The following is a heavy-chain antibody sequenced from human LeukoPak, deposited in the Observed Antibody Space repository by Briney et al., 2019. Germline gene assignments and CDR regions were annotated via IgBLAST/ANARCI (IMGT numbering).Heavy chain of an antibody. CDR2: INHSGST. D-gene: IGHD3-10*01. Sequence: SETLSLTCAVYGGSFSGYYWSWIRQPPGKGLEWIGEINHSGSTNYNPSLKSRVTISVDTSKNQFSLRLRSVTAADTAVYYCARPFYYGSGSYSNWGQGTPVTVSS. V-gene: IGHV4-34*01. CDR3: ARPFYYGSGSYSN. CDR1: GGSFSGYY. J-gene: IGHJ4*02.